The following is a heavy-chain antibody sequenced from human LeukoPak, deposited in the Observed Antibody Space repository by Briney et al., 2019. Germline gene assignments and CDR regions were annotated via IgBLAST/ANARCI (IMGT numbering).Heavy chain of an antibody. CDR2: INAGNGNT. CDR3: AREEQWLVPYYFDY. D-gene: IGHD6-19*01. J-gene: IGHJ4*02. V-gene: IGHV1-3*01. Sequence: ASVKVSCKASGYTFTSYAMHWVRQAPGQRLEWMGWINAGNGNTKYSQKFQGRVTITRDTSASTAYMELSSLRSEDTAVYYCAREEQWLVPYYFDYWGQGTLVTVPS. CDR1: GYTFTSYA.